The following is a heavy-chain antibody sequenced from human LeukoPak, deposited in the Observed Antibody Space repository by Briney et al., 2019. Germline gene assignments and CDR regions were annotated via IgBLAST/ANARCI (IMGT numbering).Heavy chain of an antibody. CDR1: YGSISSSSYY. J-gene: IGHJ4*02. CDR2: AYYSGST. CDR3: ARVGRIAAALIDY. V-gene: IGHV4-39*07. Sequence: SETLSLTCTVSYGSISSSSYYWGWIRQPPGKGLEWIGSAYYSGSTYYNPSLKSRVTVSLDTSRNQFSLKLTSVTAADTAVYYCARVGRIAAALIDYWGQGTLVTVSS. D-gene: IGHD6-13*01.